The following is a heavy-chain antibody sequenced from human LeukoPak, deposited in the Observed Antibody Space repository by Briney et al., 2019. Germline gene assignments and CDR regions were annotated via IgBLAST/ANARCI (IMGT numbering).Heavy chain of an antibody. D-gene: IGHD5-24*01. CDR3: ARPLDGYNYNFDY. V-gene: IGHV3-7*01. Sequence: GGSLRLSCAASGFTFSSYWMSWVRQAPGKGLEWVANIKQDGSEKYYVDSVKGRFTISRDNAKNSLYLQMNSLRADDTAVYYCARPLDGYNYNFDYWGQGTLVTVSS. CDR1: GFTFSSYW. J-gene: IGHJ4*02. CDR2: IKQDGSEK.